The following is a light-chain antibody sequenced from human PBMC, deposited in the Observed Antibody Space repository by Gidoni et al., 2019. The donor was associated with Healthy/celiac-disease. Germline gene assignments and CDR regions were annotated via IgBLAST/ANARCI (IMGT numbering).Light chain of an antibody. Sequence: EIVLTQSPGTLSLSPGERDTLSCRASQSVSSSYVAWEQQKPGQAPSPLIYGAPIRATGIPDRFSGSGSGTDFTLTISRLEPEDFAVYYCQQYGSSPITFGQGTQLEIK. CDR1: QSVSSSY. CDR2: GAP. CDR3: QQYGSSPIT. V-gene: IGKV3-20*01. J-gene: IGKJ5*01.